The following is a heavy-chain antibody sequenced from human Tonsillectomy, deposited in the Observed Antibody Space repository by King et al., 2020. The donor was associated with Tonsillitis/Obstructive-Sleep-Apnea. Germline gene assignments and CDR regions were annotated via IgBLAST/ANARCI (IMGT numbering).Heavy chain of an antibody. V-gene: IGHV4-39*01. J-gene: IGHJ6*03. CDR2: IYYDGTT. CDR3: ARHSRDSSWGDYFYYMDV. D-gene: IGHD3-16*01. CDR1: GGSVSSNDYY. Sequence: LQLQESGPGLVKPSETLSLTCIVSGGSVSSNDYYWGWIRQPPGKGLEWIGTIYYDGTTYYNPPLKSRVTISVAPSKNQFSLNLNSVTAADTAVYYCARHSRDSSWGDYFYYMDVWGKGTTVTVSS.